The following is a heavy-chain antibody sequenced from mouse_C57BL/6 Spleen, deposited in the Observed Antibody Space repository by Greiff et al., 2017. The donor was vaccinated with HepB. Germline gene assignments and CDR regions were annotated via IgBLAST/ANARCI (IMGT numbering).Heavy chain of an antibody. Sequence: VQLQQPGAELVRPGSSVKLSCKASGYTFTSYWMHWVKQRPIQGLEWIGNIDPSDSETHYNQKFKDKATLTVDKSSSTAYMQLSSLTSEVSAVYYCAAIGYFDYWGQGTTLTVSS. CDR3: AAIGYFDY. CDR1: GYTFTSYW. J-gene: IGHJ2*01. V-gene: IGHV1-52*01. CDR2: IDPSDSET.